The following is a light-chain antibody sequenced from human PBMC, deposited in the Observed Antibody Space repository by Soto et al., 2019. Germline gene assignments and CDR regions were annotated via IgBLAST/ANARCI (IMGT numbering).Light chain of an antibody. CDR2: DTS. CDR1: QSISSTY. V-gene: IGKV3-20*01. CDR3: QQYGSSSFT. J-gene: IGKJ3*01. Sequence: EIVLTQSPGTLSLSPGERATLSCRASQSISSTYLAWYQQKPGQAPRLLIYDTSSRATGIPDRFSGSGSGTGFTLTISRLEPEDFAVYYCQQYGSSSFTFGPGTKMDIK.